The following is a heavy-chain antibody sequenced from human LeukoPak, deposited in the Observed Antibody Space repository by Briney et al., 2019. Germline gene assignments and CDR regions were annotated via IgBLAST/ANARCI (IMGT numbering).Heavy chain of an antibody. J-gene: IGHJ3*02. D-gene: IGHD3-10*01. CDR2: ISAYNGNT. Sequence: ASVKVSCKASGYTFTSYGISWVRQAPGQGLEWMGWISAYNGNTNYAQKLQGRVTMTTDTSTSTAYMELSRLRSDDTAVYYCARASWFGELSDAFDIWGQGTMVTVSS. V-gene: IGHV1-18*01. CDR1: GYTFTSYG. CDR3: ARASWFGELSDAFDI.